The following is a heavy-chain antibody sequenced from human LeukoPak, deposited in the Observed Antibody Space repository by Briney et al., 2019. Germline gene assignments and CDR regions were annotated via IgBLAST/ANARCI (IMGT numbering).Heavy chain of an antibody. D-gene: IGHD4-17*01. Sequence: GGSLRLSCSASGFTFSSYAMHWVRQAPGKGLEWVSSISSSGDRTYYADSVKGRLTISRDNPKNTLLLQMNSLRAEDTAIYYCAKVRLLPTVTTPLYNWFDPWGQGTLVTVSS. CDR1: GFTFSSYA. J-gene: IGHJ5*02. V-gene: IGHV3-23*01. CDR3: AKVRLLPTVTTPLYNWFDP. CDR2: ISSSGDRT.